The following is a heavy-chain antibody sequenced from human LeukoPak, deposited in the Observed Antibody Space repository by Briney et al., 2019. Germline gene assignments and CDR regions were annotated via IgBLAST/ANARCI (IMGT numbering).Heavy chain of an antibody. J-gene: IGHJ4*02. D-gene: IGHD5-24*01. V-gene: IGHV1-8*01. CDR1: GYTFTSYD. CDR2: MNPNSGNT. Sequence: ASVKVSCKASGYTFTSYDINWVRQATGQGLEWMGWMNPNSGNTGYAQKFQGRVTMTRNTSISTAYMELSSLRSEDTAVYYCARGRKSRDGYKFDYWGQGTLVTVSS. CDR3: ARGRKSRDGYKFDY.